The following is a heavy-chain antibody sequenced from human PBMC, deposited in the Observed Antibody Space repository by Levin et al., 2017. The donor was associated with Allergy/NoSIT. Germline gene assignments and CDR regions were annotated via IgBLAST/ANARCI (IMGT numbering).Heavy chain of an antibody. V-gene: IGHV3-66*02. J-gene: IGHJ3*02. CDR3: ARASGYSYGWVGAFDI. Sequence: GGSLRLSCAASGFTVSSNYMSWVRQAPGKGLEWVSVIYSGGSTYYADSVKGRFTISRDNSKNTLYLQMNSLRAEDTAVYYCARASGYSYGWVGAFDIWGQGTMVTVSS. CDR2: IYSGGST. D-gene: IGHD5-18*01. CDR1: GFTVSSNY.